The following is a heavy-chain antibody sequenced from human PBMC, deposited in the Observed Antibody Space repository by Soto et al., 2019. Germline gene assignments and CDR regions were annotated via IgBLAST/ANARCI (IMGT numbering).Heavy chain of an antibody. CDR1: GGSISSGGYY. D-gene: IGHD6-13*01. Sequence: QVQLQESGPGLVKPSQTLSLTCTVSGGSISSGGYYWSWIRQHPGKGLEWLGHIYYSGSTYYNPSLKRRVTISVDTSKNQFSLKLSSVTAADTAGYYCARVGRSIAAAGTHFDYWGQGTLVSVSS. CDR2: IYYSGST. CDR3: ARVGRSIAAAGTHFDY. V-gene: IGHV4-31*03. J-gene: IGHJ4*02.